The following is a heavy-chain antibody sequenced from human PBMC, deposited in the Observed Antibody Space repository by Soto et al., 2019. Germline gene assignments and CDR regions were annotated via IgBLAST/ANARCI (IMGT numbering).Heavy chain of an antibody. V-gene: IGHV3-23*01. D-gene: IGHD2-15*01. CDR3: AKGGYCSGGSCWSWFDP. J-gene: IGHJ5*02. Sequence: GGSLRLSCAAPGFTFSSYAMSWVRQAPGKGLEWVSAISGSGGSTYYADSVKGRFTISRDNSKNTLYLQMNSLRAEDTAVYYCAKGGYCSGGSCWSWFDPWGQGTLVTVSS. CDR1: GFTFSSYA. CDR2: ISGSGGST.